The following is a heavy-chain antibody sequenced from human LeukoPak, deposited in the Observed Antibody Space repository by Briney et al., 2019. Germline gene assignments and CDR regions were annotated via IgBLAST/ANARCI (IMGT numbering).Heavy chain of an antibody. CDR2: ISSSSSTI. Sequence: GGSLRLSCAASGFTFSSYSMNWVRQAPGKGLEWVSYISSSSSTIYYADSVKGRFTISRDNAKNSLYLQMNSLRAEDTAVYYCARGVSSRLLWFGELFYFDYWGQGTLVTVSS. CDR3: ARGVSSRLLWFGELFYFDY. V-gene: IGHV3-48*04. J-gene: IGHJ4*02. CDR1: GFTFSSYS. D-gene: IGHD3-10*01.